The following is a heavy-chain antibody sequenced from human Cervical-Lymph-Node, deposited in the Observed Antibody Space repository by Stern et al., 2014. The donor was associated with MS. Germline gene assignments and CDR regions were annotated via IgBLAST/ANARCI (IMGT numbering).Heavy chain of an antibody. J-gene: IGHJ2*01. V-gene: IGHV1-18*01. D-gene: IGHD3-16*01. CDR3: ARGGGVTPFWSFDL. CDR1: NYTFTTYG. Sequence: MQLVESGGEVKKPGASVTVSCRASNYTFTTYGISWVRQAPGQGLEWVGWISAHNGNTHFAQKFQARVALTTDTSTNTAYMELRSLTSDDTAVYYCARGGGVTPFWSFDLWGRGTLVTVSS. CDR2: ISAHNGNT.